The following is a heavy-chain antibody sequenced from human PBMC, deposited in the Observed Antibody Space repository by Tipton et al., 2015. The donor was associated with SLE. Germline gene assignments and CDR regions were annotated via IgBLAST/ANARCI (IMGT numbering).Heavy chain of an antibody. J-gene: IGHJ4*02. V-gene: IGHV3-23*01. CDR2: ISGSGGST. Sequence: SLRLSCAASGFTFSSYAMSWVRQAPGKGLEWVSAISGSGGSTYYADSVKGRFTISRDNSKNTLYLQMDSLRAEETAVYYCARNGYFGGSLKGFDYWGQGTLVTVSS. D-gene: IGHD2-2*03. CDR3: ARNGYFGGSLKGFDY. CDR1: GFTFSSYA.